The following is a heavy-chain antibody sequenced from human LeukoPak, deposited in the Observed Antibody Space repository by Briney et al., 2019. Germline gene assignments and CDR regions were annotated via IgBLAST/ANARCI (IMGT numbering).Heavy chain of an antibody. V-gene: IGHV4-39*07. CDR1: GASISSGSNY. Sequence: SETLSLTCSVSGASISSGSNYWGWIRQPPGKPLEWLGSIYYSGSTYYNPSLKSRVTISVDTSKNQFSLKLSSVTAADTAVYYCARVRWELLGEAFDIWGQGTMVTVSS. CDR2: IYYSGST. J-gene: IGHJ3*02. D-gene: IGHD1-26*01. CDR3: ARVRWELLGEAFDI.